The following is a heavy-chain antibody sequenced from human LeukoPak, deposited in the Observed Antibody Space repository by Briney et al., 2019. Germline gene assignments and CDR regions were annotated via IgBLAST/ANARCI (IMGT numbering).Heavy chain of an antibody. CDR1: GFTFSSYA. D-gene: IGHD6-25*01. CDR3: AKAGGRLSPNFDY. Sequence: PGGSLRLSCSASGFTFSSYAMHWVRQAPGKGLEWVAVISYDGSNKYYADSVKGRFTISRDNSKNTLYLQMNSLRAEDTAVYYCAKAGGRLSPNFDYWGQGTLVTVSS. CDR2: ISYDGSNK. J-gene: IGHJ4*02. V-gene: IGHV3-30*04.